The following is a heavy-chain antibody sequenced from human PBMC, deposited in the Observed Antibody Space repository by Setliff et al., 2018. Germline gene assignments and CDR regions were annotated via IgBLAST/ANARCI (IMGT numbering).Heavy chain of an antibody. J-gene: IGHJ5*02. Sequence: GVSLRLSCAASGFTFSSYWMSWVRQAPGKGLEWVANIKQDGSEKYYVDSVKGRFTISRDNAKNSLYLQMNSLRAEDTAVYYCARESIGRGHWFDPWGQGTLVTVSS. D-gene: IGHD1-26*01. V-gene: IGHV3-7*03. CDR3: ARESIGRGHWFDP. CDR2: IKQDGSEK. CDR1: GFTFSSYW.